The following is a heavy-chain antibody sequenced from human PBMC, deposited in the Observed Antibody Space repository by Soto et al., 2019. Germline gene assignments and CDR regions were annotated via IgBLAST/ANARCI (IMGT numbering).Heavy chain of an antibody. D-gene: IGHD2-15*01. J-gene: IGHJ3*02. CDR3: ARVVLYCSGGSCYSEGAFDI. CDR1: GFTLSSYS. V-gene: IGHV3-48*01. Sequence: EVQLVESGGGLVQPGGSLRLSCAASGFTLSSYSMNWVRQAPGKGLEWVSYISSSSSTIYYADSVKGRFTISRDNAKNSLYLQMNSLRAEDTAVYYCARVVLYCSGGSCYSEGAFDIWGQGTMVTVSS. CDR2: ISSSSSTI.